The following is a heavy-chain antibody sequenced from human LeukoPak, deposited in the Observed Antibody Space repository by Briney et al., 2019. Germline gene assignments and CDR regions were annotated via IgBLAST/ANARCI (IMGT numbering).Heavy chain of an antibody. D-gene: IGHD3-22*01. CDR1: GYTFTSYG. Sequence: GASVKVSCKASGYTFTSYGISWVRQAPGQGLEWMGWISAYNGNTNYAQKLRGRVTMTTDTSTSTAYMELRSLRSDDTAVYYCARVAENLDYYDSSGYPYYFDYWGQGTLVTVSS. J-gene: IGHJ4*02. CDR2: ISAYNGNT. V-gene: IGHV1-18*01. CDR3: ARVAENLDYYDSSGYPYYFDY.